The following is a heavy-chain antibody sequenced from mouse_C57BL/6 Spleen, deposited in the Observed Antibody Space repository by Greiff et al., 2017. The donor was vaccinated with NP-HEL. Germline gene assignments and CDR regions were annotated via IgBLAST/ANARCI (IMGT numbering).Heavy chain of an antibody. D-gene: IGHD3-2*02. V-gene: IGHV1-54*01. CDR2: INPGSGGN. CDR1: GYAFTNYL. J-gene: IGHJ3*01. CDR3: ARQRSSGTEFAY. Sequence: VQLQQSGAELVRPGTSVKVSCKASGYAFTNYLIEWVKQRPGQGLEWIGVINPGSGGNNYNEKFKGKATLTADKSSSTAYMQLSSLTSEDSAVYFCARQRSSGTEFAYWGQGTLVTVSA.